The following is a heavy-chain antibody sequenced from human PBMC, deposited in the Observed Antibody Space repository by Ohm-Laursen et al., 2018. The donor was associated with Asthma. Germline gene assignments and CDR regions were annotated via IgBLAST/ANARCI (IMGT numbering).Heavy chain of an antibody. J-gene: IGHJ1*01. CDR1: GVAFSDSW. CDR2: INPLGYEK. D-gene: IGHD3-9*01. CDR3: ASDTYYDILTGYSETFQH. Sequence: SLRLSCAASGVAFSDSWMSWVRQLPGASLEWVAKINPLGYEKYYMDSVKGRFTISRDNAKNSLYLQMNSLRAEDTAVYYCASDTYYDILTGYSETFQHWGQGTLVTVSS. V-gene: IGHV3-7*01.